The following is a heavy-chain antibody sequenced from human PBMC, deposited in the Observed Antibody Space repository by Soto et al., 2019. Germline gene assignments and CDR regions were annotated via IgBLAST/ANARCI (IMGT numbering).Heavy chain of an antibody. CDR3: ARERAYYYGSGSAMDV. CDR1: GFTFSSYG. Sequence: QVQLVESGGGVVQPGRSLRLSCAASGFTFSSYGMHWVRQAPGKGLEWVAVIWYDGSNKYYADSMKGRFTISRDNSKNTLYLQMNSLRAEDTAVYYCARERAYYYGSGSAMDVWGQGTTVTVSS. J-gene: IGHJ6*02. D-gene: IGHD3-10*01. CDR2: IWYDGSNK. V-gene: IGHV3-33*01.